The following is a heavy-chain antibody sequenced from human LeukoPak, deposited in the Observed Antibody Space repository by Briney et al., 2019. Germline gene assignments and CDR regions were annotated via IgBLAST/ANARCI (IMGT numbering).Heavy chain of an antibody. V-gene: IGHV3-23*01. J-gene: IGHJ5*02. D-gene: IGHD5-12*01. CDR3: AKDRASPGFNLFDP. CDR2: ISGRGDGT. CDR1: GFSFSSYA. Sequence: KTGGSLRLSCAASGFSFSSYAMNWVRQAPGQGLEWVSGISGRGDGTYYADSVRGRFTISRDNSKNTLYLQMNRLRAGDTAVYYCAKDRASPGFNLFDPWGQGTLVTVSS.